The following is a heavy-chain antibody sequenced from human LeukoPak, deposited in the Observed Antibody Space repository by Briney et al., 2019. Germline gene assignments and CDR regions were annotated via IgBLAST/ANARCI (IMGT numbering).Heavy chain of an antibody. D-gene: IGHD2-2*01. CDR1: GGSISSSSYY. Sequence: SETLSLTCTVSGGSISSSSYYWGWIRQPPGKGLEWIGSIYYSGSTYYNPSLKSRVTLSVDTSKNQFSLKLSSVTAADTAVYYCARDPACSSTSCYFRDDAFDIWGQGTMVTVSS. J-gene: IGHJ3*02. V-gene: IGHV4-39*07. CDR2: IYYSGST. CDR3: ARDPACSSTSCYFRDDAFDI.